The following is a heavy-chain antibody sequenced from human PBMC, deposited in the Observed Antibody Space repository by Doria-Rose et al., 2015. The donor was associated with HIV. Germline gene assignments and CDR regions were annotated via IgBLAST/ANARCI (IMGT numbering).Heavy chain of an antibody. CDR3: ARIKSSRWYHKYYFDF. Sequence: QVTLKESGPVLVKPTETLTLTCTVSGVSLSSPGMGVSWIRQPPGKALEWLANIFSDDERSYKTSPKSRLTISRGTSKSPVVLTMTDMDPVDTATYYCARIKSSRWYHKYYFDFWGQGTLVIVSA. CDR2: IFSDDER. J-gene: IGHJ4*02. V-gene: IGHV2-26*01. CDR1: GVSLSSPGMG. D-gene: IGHD6-13*01.